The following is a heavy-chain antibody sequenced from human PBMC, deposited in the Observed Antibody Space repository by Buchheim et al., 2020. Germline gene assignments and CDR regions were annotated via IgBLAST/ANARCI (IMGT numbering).Heavy chain of an antibody. V-gene: IGHV3-7*01. J-gene: IGHJ4*02. CDR1: GFIFDNFW. CDR2: IAGDGVKI. Sequence: DVQLVESGGGLVQSGGSLRLSCEASGFIFDNFWMTWDRQAQGKGLEWVASIAGDGVKIYYGDAVKGRFTISRDNSKTSLFLQMDDLRSDDTAVYYCAVGAHYWGQGT. D-gene: IGHD1-26*01. CDR3: AVGAHY.